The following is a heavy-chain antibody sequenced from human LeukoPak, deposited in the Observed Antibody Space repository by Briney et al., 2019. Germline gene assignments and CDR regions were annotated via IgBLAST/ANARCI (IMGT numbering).Heavy chain of an antibody. D-gene: IGHD6-6*01. CDR2: VYYSGST. J-gene: IGHJ4*02. Sequence: SETLSLTCAVSGGSIRSYFWSWIRQPPGKGLEWIGYVYYSGSTNYNPSLKSRVTISVDTSKKQFSLKLSSVTAADTAVYYCARRPDGTSHFDYWGQGTLVTVSS. CDR1: GGSIRSYF. CDR3: ARRPDGTSHFDY. V-gene: IGHV4-59*08.